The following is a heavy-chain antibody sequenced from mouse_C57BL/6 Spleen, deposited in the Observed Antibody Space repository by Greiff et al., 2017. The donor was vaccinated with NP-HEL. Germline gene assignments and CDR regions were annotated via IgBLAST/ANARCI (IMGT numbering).Heavy chain of an antibody. D-gene: IGHD3-3*01. CDR3: AGGTRGWFAY. Sequence: EVMLVESGGGLVKPGGSLKLSCAASGFTFSDYGMHWVRQAPEKGLEWVAYISSGSSTIYYVDTVKGRFTISRDNAKNTLFLQMTSLRSEDTAMYYCAGGTRGWFAYWGQGTLVTVSA. CDR2: ISSGSSTI. CDR1: GFTFSDYG. J-gene: IGHJ3*01. V-gene: IGHV5-17*01.